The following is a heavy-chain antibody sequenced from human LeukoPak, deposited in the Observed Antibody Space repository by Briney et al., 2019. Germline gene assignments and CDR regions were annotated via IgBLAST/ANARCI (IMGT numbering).Heavy chain of an antibody. J-gene: IGHJ4*02. V-gene: IGHV1-2*02. Sequence: ASVKVSCKASGGTFNRDAVHWVRQAPGQGLEWMGWISPNSGGTNYAQKFQGRVTMTRDTSISTAYMELSSLRSDDTAVYYCARGGAYTYGYYWGQGTLVTVSS. CDR3: ARGGAYTYGYY. CDR1: GGTFNRDA. D-gene: IGHD5-18*01. CDR2: ISPNSGGT.